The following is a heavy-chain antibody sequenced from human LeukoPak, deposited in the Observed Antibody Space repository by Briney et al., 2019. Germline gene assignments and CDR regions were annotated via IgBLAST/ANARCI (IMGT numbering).Heavy chain of an antibody. J-gene: IGHJ3*02. Sequence: SQTLSLTCAISGDSVSINSAAWNWIRQSPSRGLEWLGRTYYRSKWYNDYAVSVKSRITINPDTSKNQFSLQLNSVTPEDTAVYYCARDHEGYYYDSSGYYYPDAFDIWGQGTMVTVSS. V-gene: IGHV6-1*01. CDR1: GDSVSINSAA. CDR2: TYYRSKWYN. D-gene: IGHD3-22*01. CDR3: ARDHEGYYYDSSGYYYPDAFDI.